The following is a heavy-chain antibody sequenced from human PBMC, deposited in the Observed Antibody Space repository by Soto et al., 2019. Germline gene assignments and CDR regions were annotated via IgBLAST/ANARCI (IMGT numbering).Heavy chain of an antibody. V-gene: IGHV3-30-3*01. Sequence: WGSLRLSCAASGFTFSSYAMHWVRQAPGKGLEWVAVISYDGSNKYYADSVKGRFTISRDNSKNTLYLQMNSLRAEDTAVYYCAKGSTVTTSAFDIWGQGTMVTVSS. J-gene: IGHJ3*02. CDR1: GFTFSSYA. CDR2: ISYDGSNK. D-gene: IGHD4-17*01. CDR3: AKGSTVTTSAFDI.